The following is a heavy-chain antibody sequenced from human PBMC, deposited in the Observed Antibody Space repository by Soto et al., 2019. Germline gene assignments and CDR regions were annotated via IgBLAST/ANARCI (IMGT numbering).Heavy chain of an antibody. J-gene: IGHJ4*02. Sequence: QVQLQESGPGLVKPSQTLSLTCTVSGGSISSGGYYWSWIRQQPGKGLEWIGYTYYSGSTYYNPSLKSRVTISVDTSKNQFSLKLSSVTAADTAVYYWAIDINHCCDSSGFDYWGQGTLVTVSS. V-gene: IGHV4-31*03. CDR1: GGSISSGGYY. D-gene: IGHD3-22*01. CDR2: TYYSGST. CDR3: AIDINHCCDSSGFDY.